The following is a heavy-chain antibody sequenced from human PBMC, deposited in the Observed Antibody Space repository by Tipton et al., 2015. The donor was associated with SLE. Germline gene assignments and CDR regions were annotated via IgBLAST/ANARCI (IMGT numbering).Heavy chain of an antibody. CDR1: GYSISSGYY. CDR3: ARSLYSGSYQYYFDY. CDR2: IYHYGST. Sequence: TLSLTCAVSGYSISSGYYWGWIRQPPGKGLEWIGSIYHYGSTYYNPSLKSRVTISVDTSKNQFSLKLSSVTAADTAVYYCARSLYSGSYQYYFDYWGQGTLVTVSS. J-gene: IGHJ4*02. V-gene: IGHV4-38-2*01. D-gene: IGHD1-26*01.